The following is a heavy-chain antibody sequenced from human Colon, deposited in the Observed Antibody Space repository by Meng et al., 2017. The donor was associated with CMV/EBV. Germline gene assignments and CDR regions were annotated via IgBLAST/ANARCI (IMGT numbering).Heavy chain of an antibody. V-gene: IGHV3-30*04. Sequence: GESLKISCAASGFTFSNSALHWVRQAPGKGLEWVALISFDGRSKSYADSVKGRFTVSRDNSRNTMFLQMNSLRLEDTAVYYCARVGDYPGGYFDYWGQGTLVTVS. J-gene: IGHJ4*02. CDR3: ARVGDYPGGYFDY. D-gene: IGHD4-17*01. CDR1: GFTFSNSA. CDR2: ISFDGRSK.